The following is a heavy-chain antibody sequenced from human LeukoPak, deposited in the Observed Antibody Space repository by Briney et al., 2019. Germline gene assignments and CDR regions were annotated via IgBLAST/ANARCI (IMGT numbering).Heavy chain of an antibody. D-gene: IGHD6-6*01. Sequence: GGSLRLSCAASGFTFSSYAMSWVRQAPGKGLEWVSAISGSGGSTYYADSVKGRFTISRDNSKNTLYLQMNSLRAEDTGVYYCAKTRDGIAARPPFDYWGQGTLVTVSS. CDR2: ISGSGGST. V-gene: IGHV3-23*01. CDR1: GFTFSSYA. J-gene: IGHJ4*02. CDR3: AKTRDGIAARPPFDY.